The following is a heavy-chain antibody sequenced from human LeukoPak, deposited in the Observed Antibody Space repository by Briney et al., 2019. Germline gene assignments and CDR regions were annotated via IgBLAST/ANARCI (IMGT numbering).Heavy chain of an antibody. CDR2: INPSGGST. CDR1: GYTFTNYY. Sequence: ASVKVSCKASGYTFTNYYMHWVRQAPGQGLEWMGIINPSGGSTSYAQKFQGRVTMTRDMSTSTIYMELSSLRSEDTAVYYCARGIDYGAKSSPPAEFDPWGQGILVTVSS. V-gene: IGHV1-46*01. D-gene: IGHD4-23*01. J-gene: IGHJ5*02. CDR3: ARGIDYGAKSSPPAEFDP.